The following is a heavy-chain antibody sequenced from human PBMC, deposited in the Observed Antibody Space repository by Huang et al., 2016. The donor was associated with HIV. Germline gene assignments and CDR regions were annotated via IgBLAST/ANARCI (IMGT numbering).Heavy chain of an antibody. V-gene: IGHV1-69*01. CDR1: GGTFSSYV. D-gene: IGHD1-26*01. J-gene: IGHJ4*02. CDR3: ATGPRGSGSFN. CDR2: ITTIFDKT. Sequence: QVQLVQSGAEVKKPGSSVKVSCKASGGTFSSYVISWVRQAPGQGLEWMGGITTIFDKTNYAQKFQGRVTINADESTRTAYMEMSSLRPEDTATYYCATGPRGSGSFNWGQGTLVIVSS.